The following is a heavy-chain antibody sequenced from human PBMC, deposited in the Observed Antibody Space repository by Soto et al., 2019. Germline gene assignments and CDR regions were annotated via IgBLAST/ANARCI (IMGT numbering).Heavy chain of an antibody. J-gene: IGHJ4*02. CDR2: MSPKTGNK. D-gene: IGHD3-16*01. V-gene: IGHV1-8*01. Sequence: QVQLVQSGAEVKKPGASVKVSCKASGYTFTSYDINWVRQATGQGLEWIGWMSPKTGNKGYAQNFQGRVTMTRNPSISTAYMELISLASEDTAGYYCARGPPDGGFVLGGQGTLVPVSS. CDR1: GYTFTSYD. CDR3: ARGPPDGGFVL.